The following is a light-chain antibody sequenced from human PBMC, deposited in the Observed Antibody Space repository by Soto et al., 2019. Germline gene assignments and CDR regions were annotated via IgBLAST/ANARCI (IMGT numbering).Light chain of an antibody. CDR1: QGISSY. Sequence: MQLIQSASSLSGSVRDRITITCRATQGISSYLAWYHQKPGKAPKLLIYAASTLQSGVPSRFSGSGSGTDFTLTISSLQPEDFATYYCQQLSTWPPGFTFGPGTKVDIK. CDR2: AAS. CDR3: QQLSTWPPGFT. V-gene: IGKV1-9*01. J-gene: IGKJ3*01.